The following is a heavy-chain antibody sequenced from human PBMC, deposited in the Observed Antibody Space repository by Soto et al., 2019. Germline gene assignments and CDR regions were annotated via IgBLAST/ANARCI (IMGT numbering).Heavy chain of an antibody. CDR2: IRSKAYGGTT. J-gene: IGHJ5*02. CDR3: TRDLYATLSYSSGWSPATWFDP. CDR1: GFTFGDYA. D-gene: IGHD6-19*01. Sequence: HPGGSLRLSCTASGFTFGDYAMSWFRQAPGKGLEWVGFIRSKAYGGTTEYAASVKGRFTISRDDSKSIAYLQMNSLKTEDTAVYYCTRDLYATLSYSSGWSPATWFDPWGQGTLVTVSS. V-gene: IGHV3-49*03.